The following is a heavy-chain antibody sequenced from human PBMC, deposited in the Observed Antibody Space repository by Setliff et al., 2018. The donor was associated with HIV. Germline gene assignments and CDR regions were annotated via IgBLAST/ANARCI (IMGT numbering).Heavy chain of an antibody. V-gene: IGHV4-59*03. Sequence: KTSETLSLTCTVSGGSISSYYWSVFRQPPGKGLEWIGYIYYSGSSNYNPSLKSRVTISVDTSNNQFSLKLSSVTAADTAAYYCAGGDLYGDYAFSYWGQGTLVTVSS. CDR2: IYYSGSS. D-gene: IGHD4-17*01. CDR3: AGGDLYGDYAFSY. CDR1: GGSISSYY. J-gene: IGHJ4*02.